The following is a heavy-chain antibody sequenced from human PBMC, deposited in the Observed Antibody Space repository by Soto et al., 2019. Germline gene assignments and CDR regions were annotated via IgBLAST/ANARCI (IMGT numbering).Heavy chain of an antibody. D-gene: IGHD3-10*01. J-gene: IGHJ6*02. CDR2: IGTAGDT. V-gene: IGHV3-13*04. Sequence: EGSLRLSYTASGCTLSSYDMHWVRQATGKGLEWVSAIGTAGDTYYPGSVKGRFTISRENAKNSLYLQMNSLRAGDTAVYYCARGESGRYGMDVWGQGT. CDR1: GCTLSSYD. CDR3: ARGESGRYGMDV.